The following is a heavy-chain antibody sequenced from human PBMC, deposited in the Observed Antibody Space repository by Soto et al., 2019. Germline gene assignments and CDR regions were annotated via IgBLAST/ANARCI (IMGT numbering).Heavy chain of an antibody. Sequence: WGSLILSCAASGFTFSNAWMSWVRQAPGKGLEWVGRIKSKTDGGTTDYAAPVKGRFTISRDDSKNTLYLQMNSLKTEDTAVYYCTTTYYDYVWGSYGLTYWGQGTLVTVSS. CDR1: GFTFSNAW. J-gene: IGHJ4*02. V-gene: IGHV3-15*01. CDR3: TTTYYDYVWGSYGLTY. D-gene: IGHD3-16*01. CDR2: IKSKTDGGTT.